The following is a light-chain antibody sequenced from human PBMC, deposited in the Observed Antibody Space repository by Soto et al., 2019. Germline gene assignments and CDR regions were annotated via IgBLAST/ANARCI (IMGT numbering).Light chain of an antibody. Sequence: QSALTQPPSVSGSPGQSVTISCTGTSSDVGSYNRVSWYQQSPGTAPKLMIYEVSNQPSGVPDRFSGSKSGNTASLAISGLQAEDEADYYCSSYTSSSTYVFGTGTKLTVL. CDR1: SSDVGSYNR. V-gene: IGLV2-18*02. CDR3: SSYTSSSTYV. CDR2: EVS. J-gene: IGLJ1*01.